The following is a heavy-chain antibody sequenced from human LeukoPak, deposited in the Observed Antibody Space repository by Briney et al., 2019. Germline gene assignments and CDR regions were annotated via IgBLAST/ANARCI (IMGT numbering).Heavy chain of an antibody. CDR1: GFTFSSYS. V-gene: IGHV3-21*01. CDR3: ARDPNGDYASDY. J-gene: IGHJ4*02. D-gene: IGHD4-17*01. Sequence: GGSLRLSCAASGFTFSSYSMNWVRQAPGKGLEWVSSISSSSSYIYYADSVKGRFTISRDNAKNTLYLQMNSLRAEDTAVYYCARDPNGDYASDYWGQGTLVTVSS. CDR2: ISSSSSYI.